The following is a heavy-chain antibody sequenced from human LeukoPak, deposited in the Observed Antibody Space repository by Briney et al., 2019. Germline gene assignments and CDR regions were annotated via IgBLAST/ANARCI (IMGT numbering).Heavy chain of an antibody. J-gene: IGHJ4*02. Sequence: GRSLRLSCAASGFTFDDYAIHWVRQAPGKGLEWVSGISRNSGSIGYADSVKGRFTISRDNAKNSLHLQMNSLRAEDTALYYCAKDPSYILTGYLDYWGQGTLVTVSS. CDR2: ISRNSGSI. CDR3: AKDPSYILTGYLDY. V-gene: IGHV3-9*01. D-gene: IGHD3-9*01. CDR1: GFTFDDYA.